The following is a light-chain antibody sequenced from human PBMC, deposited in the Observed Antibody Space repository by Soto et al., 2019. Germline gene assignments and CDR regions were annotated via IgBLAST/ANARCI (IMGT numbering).Light chain of an antibody. CDR2: GAS. CDR3: QRYGWPSRT. CDR1: HRVSSSS. V-gene: IGKV3D-20*01. Sequence: DIVLTLSPSTLSLSKGQRAILYCGASHRVSSSSLGWYQKPAQQATRLIIFGASTSAAGSPEMCGGGWGAAFFTPISSIEDEEFVVEYCRQRYGWPSRTFGQGTKVDI. J-gene: IGKJ1*01.